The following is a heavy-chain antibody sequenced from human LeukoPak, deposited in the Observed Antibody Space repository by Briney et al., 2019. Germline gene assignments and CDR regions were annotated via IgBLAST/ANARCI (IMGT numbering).Heavy chain of an antibody. Sequence: SVKVSCKASGGTFSSYAISWVRQAPGQGLEWMGGIIPIFGTANYAQKFQGRVTITADESTSTAYMELSSLRSEDTAVYYRAREGHQLLLPASNWFDPWGQGTLVTVSS. CDR3: AREGHQLLLPASNWFDP. CDR2: IIPIFGTA. CDR1: GGTFSSYA. D-gene: IGHD2-2*01. V-gene: IGHV1-69*13. J-gene: IGHJ5*02.